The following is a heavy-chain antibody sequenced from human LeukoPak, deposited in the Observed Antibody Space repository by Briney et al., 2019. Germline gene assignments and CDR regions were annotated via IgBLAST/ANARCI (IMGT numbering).Heavy chain of an antibody. V-gene: IGHV3-23*01. CDR1: GFTLSSYA. D-gene: IGHD2-2*01. CDR2: ISGSGGST. Sequence: GGSLRLSCAASGFTLSSYAMSWVRQAPGKGLEWVSAISGSGGSTYYADSVKGRFTISRDNSKNTLYLQMNSLRAEDTAVYYCAKDHRVVVPAARSWFDPWGQGTLVTVSS. J-gene: IGHJ5*02. CDR3: AKDHRVVVPAARSWFDP.